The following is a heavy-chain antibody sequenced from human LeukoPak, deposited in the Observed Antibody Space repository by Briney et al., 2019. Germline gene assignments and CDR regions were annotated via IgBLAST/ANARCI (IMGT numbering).Heavy chain of an antibody. CDR1: GYTFTSYD. Sequence: ASVKVSCKAPGYTFTSYDINWVRQATGQGLEWMGWMNPNSGNTGYAQKFQGRVTMTRNTSISTAYMELSSLRSEDTAVYYCARGLFVVDYYYYGMDVWGQGTTVTVSS. J-gene: IGHJ6*02. CDR3: ARGLFVVDYYYYGMDV. D-gene: IGHD2-2*01. CDR2: MNPNSGNT. V-gene: IGHV1-8*01.